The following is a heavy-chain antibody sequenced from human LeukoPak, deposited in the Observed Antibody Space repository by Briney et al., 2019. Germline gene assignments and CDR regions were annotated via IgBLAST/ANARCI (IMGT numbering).Heavy chain of an antibody. CDR3: TRTSPRYGGFDY. CDR2: VYSSGST. D-gene: IGHD4-23*01. Sequence: PSETLCLTCTVSDGSICSYYRSCTRQPAGKGLERIGRVYSSGSTNYNPSLKSRVTMSVDTSKKQFSLKLNSVTAADTAVYYCTRTSPRYGGFDYWGPGTLVTVSS. V-gene: IGHV4-4*07. J-gene: IGHJ4*02. CDR1: DGSICSYY.